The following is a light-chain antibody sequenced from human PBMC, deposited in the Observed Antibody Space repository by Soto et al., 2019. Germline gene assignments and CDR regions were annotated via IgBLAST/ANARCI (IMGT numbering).Light chain of an antibody. CDR3: QHYNSYSP. CDR2: KAS. J-gene: IGKJ4*02. CDR1: QSIGNL. V-gene: IGKV1-5*03. Sequence: DSRMSQSPSTVSASVGDRVIITCGASQSIGNLLAWYQQKPGKAPNLLIYKASTLESGVPSRFSGSGSGTEFTLTISSLQPDDFATYYCQHYNSYSPFGGGTKVEIK.